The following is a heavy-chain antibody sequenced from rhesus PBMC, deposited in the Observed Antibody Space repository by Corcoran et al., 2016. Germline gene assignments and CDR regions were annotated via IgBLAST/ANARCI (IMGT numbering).Heavy chain of an antibody. V-gene: IGHV3S5*01. CDR2: INSGGGST. J-gene: IGHJ4*01. Sequence: EVQLVETGGGLVQPGGSLKLSCAASGFTFSSYGMSWVRQAQGKGLEWVSAINSGGGSTNYADSVKGRFTISRDNSKNTLSLQMNSLRAEDTAVYYCAKSGYSYLGFDYWGQGVLVTVSS. CDR1: GFTFSSYG. D-gene: IGHD5-24*01. CDR3: AKSGYSYLGFDY.